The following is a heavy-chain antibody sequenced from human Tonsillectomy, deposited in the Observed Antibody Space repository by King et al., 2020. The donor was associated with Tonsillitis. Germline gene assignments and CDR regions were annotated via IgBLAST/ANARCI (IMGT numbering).Heavy chain of an antibody. J-gene: IGHJ3*02. CDR3: ARARLLSGYPRDAFDI. V-gene: IGHV1-18*01. D-gene: IGHD3-3*01. Sequence: QLVQSGAEVKKPGASVKVSCKASGYTFTNYGISWVRQAPGQELEWMGWISVYNGNTNYAQKLQGRVTMTTDTSTSTAYMELRSLRSDDRAVYYCARARLLSGYPRDAFDIWGQGTMVTVSS. CDR2: ISVYNGNT. CDR1: GYTFTNYG.